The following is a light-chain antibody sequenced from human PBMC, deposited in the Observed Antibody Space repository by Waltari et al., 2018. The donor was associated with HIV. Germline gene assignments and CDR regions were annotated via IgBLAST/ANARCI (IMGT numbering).Light chain of an antibody. CDR3: TSYISSASPE. CDR2: EVS. CDR1: GSDLRDYNS. V-gene: IGLV2-14*01. Sequence: QSALTQPASVSGSPGQSITISCTGTGSDLRDYNSVSWYQHHPGKAPKVIIYEVSNRPSGVSSRFSGSISGNTASLTISGLQAEDEADYFCTSYISSASPEFGGGTK. J-gene: IGLJ3*02.